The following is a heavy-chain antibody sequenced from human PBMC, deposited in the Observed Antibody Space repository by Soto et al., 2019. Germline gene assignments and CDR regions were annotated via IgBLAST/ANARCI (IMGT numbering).Heavy chain of an antibody. V-gene: IGHV1-46*01. CDR2: INPSGGST. D-gene: IGHD6-25*01. Sequence: QVQLVQSGAEVKEPGASVKVSCKASGYTFTTYYIHWVRQAPGQGLEWMGFINPSGGSTSYSRKFQGRVIMTRDTSTSTVYVELSSLRSEDTAVYYCARNKASGLDIWGQGTMVTVAS. CDR1: GYTFTTYY. J-gene: IGHJ3*02. CDR3: ARNKASGLDI.